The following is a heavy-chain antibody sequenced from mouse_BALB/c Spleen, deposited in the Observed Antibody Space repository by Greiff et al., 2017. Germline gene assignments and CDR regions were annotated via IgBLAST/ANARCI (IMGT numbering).Heavy chain of an antibody. Sequence: QVQLQQSGAELMKPGASVKISCKATGYTFSSYWIEWVKQRPGHGLEWIGEILPGSGSTNYNEKFKGKATFTADTSSNTAYMQLSSLTSEDSAVYYCARRGAARATREYAMDYWGQGTSVTVSS. D-gene: IGHD3-1*01. CDR2: ILPGSGST. CDR3: ARRGAARATREYAMDY. CDR1: GYTFSSYW. J-gene: IGHJ4*01. V-gene: IGHV1-9*01.